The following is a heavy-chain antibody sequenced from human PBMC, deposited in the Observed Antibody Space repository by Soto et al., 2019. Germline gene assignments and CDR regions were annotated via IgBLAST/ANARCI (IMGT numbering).Heavy chain of an antibody. J-gene: IGHJ6*02. CDR2: INPNSSGT. V-gene: IGHV1-2*02. CDR1: GYRPIGNY. D-gene: IGHD6-19*01. Sequence: XSVKVSCKASGYRPIGNYIHWVRQSPGQGLEWMGWINPNSSGTVYAQKYQGRVTMTRDTSVTTVYMQLNRLTSDDSAMYYCARHKYIAVAHYTGYYYGMDVWGQGPTVTVSS. CDR3: ARHKYIAVAHYTGYYYGMDV.